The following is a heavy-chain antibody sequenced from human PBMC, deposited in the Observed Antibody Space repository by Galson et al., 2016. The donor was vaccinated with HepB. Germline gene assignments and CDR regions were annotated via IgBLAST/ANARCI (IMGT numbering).Heavy chain of an antibody. CDR3: ASTSGWAREPYFYGLDV. CDR2: IDYSGSP. Sequence: TLSLTCTVSGGSISSGGYYWSWIRQHPGKGLEWIGYIDYSGSPYYSPSLKSRVSISIDTPKKQFSLRLTSVTAADTAIYYCASTSGWAREPYFYGLDVWGQGTTVTVSS. CDR1: GGSISSGGYY. J-gene: IGHJ6*02. D-gene: IGHD6-19*01. V-gene: IGHV4-31*03.